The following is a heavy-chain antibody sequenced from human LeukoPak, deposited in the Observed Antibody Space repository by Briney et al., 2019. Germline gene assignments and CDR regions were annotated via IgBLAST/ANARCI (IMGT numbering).Heavy chain of an antibody. CDR3: AKDGDTYYFDY. J-gene: IGHJ4*02. CDR2: IWYDGSNK. Sequence: GGSLRLSCAASGFTFSSYGMHWVRQAPGKGLEWVAVIWYDGSNKYYADSVKGRFTISRDNSKNTLCLQMNSLRAEDTAVYYCAKDGDTYYFDYWGQGTLVTVSS. CDR1: GFTFSSYG. D-gene: IGHD5-18*01. V-gene: IGHV3-33*06.